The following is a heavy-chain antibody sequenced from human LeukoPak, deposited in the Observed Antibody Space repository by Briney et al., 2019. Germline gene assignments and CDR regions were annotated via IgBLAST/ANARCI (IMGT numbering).Heavy chain of an antibody. CDR1: GGSISSGDYY. CDR2: IYHSGST. V-gene: IGHV4-30-4*08. CDR3: ARGLGFFSTVIRSQDWYFDL. Sequence: PSETLSLTCTVSGGSISSGDYYWSWIRQPPGKGLEWIGYIYHSGSTYYNPSLKSRVTISVDTSKNQFSLKLSSVTAADTAVYYCARGLGFFSTVIRSQDWYFDLWGRGTLVTVSS. D-gene: IGHD4-23*01. J-gene: IGHJ2*01.